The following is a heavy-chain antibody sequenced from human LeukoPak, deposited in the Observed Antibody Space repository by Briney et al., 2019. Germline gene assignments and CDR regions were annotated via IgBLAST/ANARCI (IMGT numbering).Heavy chain of an antibody. D-gene: IGHD3-22*01. CDR3: ARDGHRMYYYESSVYRFDY. J-gene: IGHJ4*02. Sequence: EASVKVSCKASGYTFSSYDINWVRQATGQGLEWMGWMNPNSGNTGYVQKFQGRVTMTRDTSTSTAYMELRSLRSDDTAVYYCARDGHRMYYYESSVYRFDYWGQGTLVTVSS. V-gene: IGHV1-8*01. CDR2: MNPNSGNT. CDR1: GYTFSSYD.